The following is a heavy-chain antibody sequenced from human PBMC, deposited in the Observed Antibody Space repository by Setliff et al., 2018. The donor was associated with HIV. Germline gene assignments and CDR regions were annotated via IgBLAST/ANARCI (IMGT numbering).Heavy chain of an antibody. CDR2: ISSSSSYI. CDR1: GFTFSSYS. J-gene: IGHJ1*01. CDR3: AREPSAAGPEYFQH. D-gene: IGHD6-13*01. Sequence: GGSLRLSCAASGFTFSSYSMNWVRQAPGKGLEWVSSISSSSSYIHYADSVKGRFTISRDNAKNSLYLQMDSLRAEDTAVYYCAREPSAAGPEYFQHWGQGTLVTVSS. V-gene: IGHV3-21*01.